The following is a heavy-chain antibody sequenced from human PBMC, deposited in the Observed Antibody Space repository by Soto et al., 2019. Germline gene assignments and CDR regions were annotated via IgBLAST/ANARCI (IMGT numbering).Heavy chain of an antibody. Sequence: SETLSLTCTVSGGSISSYYWSWIRQPPGKGLEWIGYIYYSGSTNYNPSLKSRVTISVDTSKNQFSLKLSSVTAADTAVYYCVGVVPAPTPYYYYGMDVWGQGTTVTVSS. J-gene: IGHJ6*02. D-gene: IGHD2-2*01. CDR3: VGVVPAPTPYYYYGMDV. CDR2: IYYSGST. V-gene: IGHV4-59*01. CDR1: GGSISSYY.